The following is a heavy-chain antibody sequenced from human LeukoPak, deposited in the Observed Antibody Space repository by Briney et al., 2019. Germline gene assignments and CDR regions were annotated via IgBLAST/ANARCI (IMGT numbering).Heavy chain of an antibody. CDR2: ISYDGSNK. J-gene: IGHJ4*02. D-gene: IGHD3-22*01. V-gene: IGHV3-30*18. Sequence: GRSLRLSCAAPGFTFSSYGMHWVRQAPGKGLEWAAVISYDGSNKYYADSVKGRFTISRDNSKNTLYLQMNSLRAEDTAVYYCAKVPYDSSGYYYFDYWGQGTLVTVSS. CDR3: AKVPYDSSGYYYFDY. CDR1: GFTFSSYG.